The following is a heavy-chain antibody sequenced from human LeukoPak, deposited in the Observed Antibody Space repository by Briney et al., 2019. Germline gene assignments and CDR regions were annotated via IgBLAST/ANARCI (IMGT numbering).Heavy chain of an antibody. CDR3: ARVYSGYDLPGSLANYYFDY. V-gene: IGHV4-4*07. D-gene: IGHD5-12*01. CDR1: LGSIRSYY. CDR2: FYSGGST. Sequence: SETPSLTCTVSLGSIRSYYWSSMRPPAGRGLEWIGRFYSGGSTNYNPSFKSRVTMSVDTSKNQFSLKLSSLTAADTAVYYCARVYSGYDLPGSLANYYFDYWGQGTLVTVSS. J-gene: IGHJ4*02.